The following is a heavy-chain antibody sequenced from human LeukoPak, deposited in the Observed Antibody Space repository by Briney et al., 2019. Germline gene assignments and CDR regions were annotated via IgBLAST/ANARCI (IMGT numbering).Heavy chain of an antibody. J-gene: IGHJ5*02. Sequence: ASETLSLTCSVSGVSISSYYWTWIRQPAGKGLEWIGRMYIGGTRNYNPSLKSRVTMSIDTSKNQFSLKLSSVAAADTAVYYCARDLPRENSYAYGFWFDPWGQGPVGTVSS. CDR2: MYIGGTR. CDR1: GVSISSYY. V-gene: IGHV4-4*07. CDR3: ARDLPRENSYAYGFWFDP. D-gene: IGHD3-16*01.